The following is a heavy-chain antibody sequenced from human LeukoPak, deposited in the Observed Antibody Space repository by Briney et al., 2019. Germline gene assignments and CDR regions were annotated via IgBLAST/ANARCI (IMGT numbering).Heavy chain of an antibody. Sequence: PSETLSLTCAAYGGSFSGYYWSWIRQPPGKGLEWIGEINHSGSTNYNPSLKSRVTISVDTSKNQFSLKLSSVTAADTAVYYCAGTHVDTAMVNVDYWGQGTLVTVSS. V-gene: IGHV4-34*01. J-gene: IGHJ4*02. CDR3: AGTHVDTAMVNVDY. D-gene: IGHD5-18*01. CDR2: INHSGST. CDR1: GGSFSGYY.